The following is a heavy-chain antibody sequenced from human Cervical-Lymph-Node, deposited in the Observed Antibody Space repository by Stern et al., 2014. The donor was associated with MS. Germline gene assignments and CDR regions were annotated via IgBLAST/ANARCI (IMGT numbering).Heavy chain of an antibody. V-gene: IGHV3-33*01. J-gene: IGHJ4*02. CDR3: ARARGYTYGNGMAK. D-gene: IGHD5-18*01. CDR2: IWYDGSSK. CDR1: GFTFSKHG. Sequence: VQLVESGGGVVQPGRSLRLSCAASGFTFSKHGMHWVRQAPGKGLEWLAVIWYDGSSKYYADSVKGRFTISRDNSKNTLSMQMNSLRVEDTAVYYWARARGYTYGNGMAKGGQGTLVTVSS.